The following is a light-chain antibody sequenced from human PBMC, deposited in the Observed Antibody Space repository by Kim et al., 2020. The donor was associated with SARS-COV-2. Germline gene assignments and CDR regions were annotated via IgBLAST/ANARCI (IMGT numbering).Light chain of an antibody. CDR1: SSDVGGYKY. J-gene: IGLJ1*01. Sequence: QSALTQPASVSGSTGKSITITRTGTSSDVGGYKYVSWYQQHPGKAPKLMIYDVSKRPSGVSHRFSGSKSGNTASLTISGLQAEDEADYYCSSYTSSSTYVFGAGTKVTVL. V-gene: IGLV2-14*01. CDR3: SSYTSSSTYV. CDR2: DVS.